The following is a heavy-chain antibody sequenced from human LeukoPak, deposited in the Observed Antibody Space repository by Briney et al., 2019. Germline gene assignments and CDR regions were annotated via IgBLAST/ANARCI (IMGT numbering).Heavy chain of an antibody. J-gene: IGHJ4*02. CDR2: INPNSGGT. CDR1: GYTFTGYY. Sequence: ASVKVSCKASGYTFTGYYMHWVRQAPGQGLEWMGWINPNSGGTNYAQKFQGRVTMTRGTSISTAYMELSRLRSDDTAVYYCARVQNFWSGYDYWGQGTLVTVSS. D-gene: IGHD3-3*01. V-gene: IGHV1-2*02. CDR3: ARVQNFWSGYDY.